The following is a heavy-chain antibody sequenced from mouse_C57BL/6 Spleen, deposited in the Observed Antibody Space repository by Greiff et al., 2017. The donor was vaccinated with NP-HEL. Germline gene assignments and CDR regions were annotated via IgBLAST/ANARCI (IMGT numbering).Heavy chain of an antibody. CDR2: ISYDGSN. CDR1: GYSITSGYY. V-gene: IGHV3-6*01. J-gene: IGHJ1*03. Sequence: VQLKESGPGLVKPSQSLSLTCSVTGYSITSGYYWNWIRQFPGNKLEWMGYISYDGSNNYNPSLKNRISITRDTSKNQFFLKLNSVTTEDTATYYCASNSPDWYFDVWGTGTTVTVSS. CDR3: ASNSPDWYFDV.